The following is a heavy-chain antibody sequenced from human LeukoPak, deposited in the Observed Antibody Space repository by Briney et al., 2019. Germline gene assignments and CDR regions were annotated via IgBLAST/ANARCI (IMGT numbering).Heavy chain of an antibody. Sequence: SETLSLTCAVYGGSFSGYYWSWIRQPPGKGLEWIGEINHSGSTNYNPSLKSRVTISVDTSKNQFSLKLSSVTAADTAVYYCAGGSYPHAFDIWGQGTMVTVSS. J-gene: IGHJ3*02. CDR1: GGSFSGYY. CDR2: INHSGST. D-gene: IGHD1-26*01. V-gene: IGHV4-34*01. CDR3: AGGSYPHAFDI.